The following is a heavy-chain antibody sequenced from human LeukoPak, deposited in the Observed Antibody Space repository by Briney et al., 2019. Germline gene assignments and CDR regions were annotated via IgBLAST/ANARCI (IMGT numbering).Heavy chain of an antibody. CDR1: GFILSNHW. J-gene: IGHJ4*02. V-gene: IGHV3-7*01. D-gene: IGHD3-3*02. Sequence: GGSLRLSCAASGFILSNHWMTWVRQAPGKGPEWVANVNKDGSEKYYVDSVKGRFTISRDNAKNSLYLQMNSLRAEDTAVYYCARSRALFDYWGQGTLVTVSS. CDR2: VNKDGSEK. CDR3: ARSRALFDY.